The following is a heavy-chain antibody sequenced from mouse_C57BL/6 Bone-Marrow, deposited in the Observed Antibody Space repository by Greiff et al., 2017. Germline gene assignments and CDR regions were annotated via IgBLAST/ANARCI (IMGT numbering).Heavy chain of an antibody. CDR2: ISSGGSYT. Sequence: EVKLMESGGDLVKPGGSLKLSCAASGFTFSSYGMSWVRQTPDKRLEWVATISSGGSYTYYPDSVKGRFTISRDNAKNTLYLQMSSLKSEDTAMYYCARHGSSYAYWGQGTTLTVSS. CDR3: ARHGSSYAY. CDR1: GFTFSSYG. V-gene: IGHV5-6*01. D-gene: IGHD1-1*01. J-gene: IGHJ2*01.